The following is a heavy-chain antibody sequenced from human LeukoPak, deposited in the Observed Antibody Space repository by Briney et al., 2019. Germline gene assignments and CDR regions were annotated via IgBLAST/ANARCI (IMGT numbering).Heavy chain of an antibody. V-gene: IGHV3-23*01. J-gene: IGHJ3*02. CDR1: GFTFSSYA. CDR3: AKSIVVVPAAHDAFDI. D-gene: IGHD2-2*01. CDR2: ISGSGGST. Sequence: GGSLRLSCAASGFTFSSYAMSWVRQAPGKGLEWVSAISGSGGSTYYADSVKGRFTISRDNSKNTLYLQMNSLRAEDTAVYYCAKSIVVVPAAHDAFDIWGQGTMVTVPS.